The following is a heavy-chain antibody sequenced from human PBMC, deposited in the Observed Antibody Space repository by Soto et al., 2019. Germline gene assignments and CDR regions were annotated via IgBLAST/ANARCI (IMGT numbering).Heavy chain of an antibody. CDR1: GGSISSYY. Sequence: PSETLSLTCTVSGGSISSYYLSWIRQPAGKGLEWIGRIYTSGSTNYNPSLKSRVTMSVDTSKNQFSLKLSSVTTADTAVYYCARDLTTTGTDYWGQGTLVTVSS. D-gene: IGHD1-1*01. CDR2: IYTSGST. J-gene: IGHJ4*02. V-gene: IGHV4-4*07. CDR3: ARDLTTTGTDY.